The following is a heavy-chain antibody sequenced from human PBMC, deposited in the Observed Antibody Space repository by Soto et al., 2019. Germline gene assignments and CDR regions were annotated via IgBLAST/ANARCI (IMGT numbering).Heavy chain of an antibody. CDR2: ITSDTNTI. CDR3: ARSVEGHFDY. CDR1: GFSFSIYS. V-gene: IGHV3-48*02. Sequence: EVQLVVSGGGLVQPGGSLRLSCAASGFSFSIYSMNWVRQAPGKGLEWSSYITSDTNTIKYADSVKGRFTISRDNAKNSLYLQMNNLRDEDTAVYYCARSVEGHFDYWGQGTVVTVSS. D-gene: IGHD6-19*01. J-gene: IGHJ4*02.